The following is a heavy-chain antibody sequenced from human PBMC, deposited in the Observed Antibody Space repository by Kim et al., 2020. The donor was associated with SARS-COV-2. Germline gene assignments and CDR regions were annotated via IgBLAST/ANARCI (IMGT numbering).Heavy chain of an antibody. CDR2: IYSGGST. CDR1: GFTVSSNY. D-gene: IGHD3-10*01. J-gene: IGHJ6*02. CDR3: ARDSVASLWFGETDYYYYYGMDV. Sequence: GGSLRLSCAASGFTVSSNYMSWVRQAPGKGLEWVSVIYSGGSTYYADSVKGRFTISRDNSKNTLYLQMNSLRAEDTAVYYCARDSVASLWFGETDYYYYYGMDVWGQGTTVTVSS. V-gene: IGHV3-53*01.